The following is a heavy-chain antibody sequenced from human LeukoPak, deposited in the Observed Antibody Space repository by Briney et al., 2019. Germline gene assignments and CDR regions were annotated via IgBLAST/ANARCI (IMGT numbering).Heavy chain of an antibody. CDR1: GYTFTSYG. CDR2: ISAYNGNT. D-gene: IGHD2-21*02. V-gene: IGHV1-18*01. CDR3: ARVRNCGGDCYPGDY. Sequence: GASVKVSCKASGYTFTSYGISWVRQAPGQGLERMGWISAYNGNTNYAQKLQGRVTMTTDTSTSTAYMELRSLRSDDTAVYYCARVRNCGGDCYPGDYWGQGTLVTVSS. J-gene: IGHJ4*02.